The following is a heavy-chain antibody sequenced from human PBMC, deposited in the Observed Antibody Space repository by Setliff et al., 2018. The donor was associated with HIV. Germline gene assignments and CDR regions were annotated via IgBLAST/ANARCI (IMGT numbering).Heavy chain of an antibody. J-gene: IGHJ4*02. V-gene: IGHV4-39*07. CDR1: GGSIRSSSHY. Sequence: SETLSLTCTVSGGSIRSSSHYWGWIRQPPGKGLEWIVSIYYSGSTAYNLALESRVSMSIDTSKNQLSLKLSSVTAADTAVYYCARQVGNKVLFDSWGQGTLVTVSS. CDR2: IYYSGST. D-gene: IGHD7-27*01. CDR3: ARQVGNKVLFDS.